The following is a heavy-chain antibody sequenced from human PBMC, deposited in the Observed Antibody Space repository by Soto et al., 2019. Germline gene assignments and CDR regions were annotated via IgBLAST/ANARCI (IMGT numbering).Heavy chain of an antibody. CDR1: GFSLSTSGVG. D-gene: IGHD2-21*02. J-gene: IGHJ2*01. CDR3: AHRLVTANFDL. Sequence: QITLKESGPTLVKPTQTLTLTCTFSGFSLSTSGVGVGWIRQPPGKALEWLALIYWDDDKRYSPSLKSRLTXTXDTSKNQVVLTMTNMDPVDTATYYCAHRLVTANFDLWGRGTLVTVSS. CDR2: IYWDDDK. V-gene: IGHV2-5*02.